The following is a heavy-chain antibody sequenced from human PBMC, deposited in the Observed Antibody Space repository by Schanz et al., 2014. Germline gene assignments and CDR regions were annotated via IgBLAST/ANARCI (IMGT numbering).Heavy chain of an antibody. CDR2: IYSSGIP. CDR3: ARGGSAMVRGVMTASYWVFDL. V-gene: IGHV4-59*08. CDR1: GGSINNFY. Sequence: QVQLQESGPGLVKPSETLSLTCSVSGGSINNFYWGWIRQSPGKGLEWIGYIYSSGIPAYNPSLKSRVSLTAESTKNQFSLKLTSVTAGDAAVYYCARGGSAMVRGVMTASYWVFDLWGRGTLVAVSP. D-gene: IGHD3-10*01. J-gene: IGHJ2*01.